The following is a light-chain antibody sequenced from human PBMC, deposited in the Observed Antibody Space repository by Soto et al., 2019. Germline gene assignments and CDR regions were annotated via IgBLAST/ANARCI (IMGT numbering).Light chain of an antibody. J-gene: IGKJ5*01. CDR3: QQSYSTPSST. V-gene: IGKV1-39*01. Sequence: DIQITQSRYSLSASLGDIVTITCRASKSISSYLNGYQQKPGKAPKLLIYAASNLQSGVPSRFSGSGSGTDFTLTISSLQPEDFATYYCQQSYSTPSSTFGQGTRL. CDR2: AAS. CDR1: KSISSY.